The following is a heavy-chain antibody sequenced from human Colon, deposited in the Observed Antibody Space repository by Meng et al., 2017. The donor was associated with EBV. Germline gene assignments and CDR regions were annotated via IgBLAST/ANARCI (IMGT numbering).Heavy chain of an antibody. V-gene: IGHV4-34*02. CDR3: ARDPAQEDFDTSGYMYDS. J-gene: IGHJ5*01. D-gene: IGHD3-22*01. CDR1: GGSFSGNF. Sequence: VPLQQWGAGLLKPSETLSLTCAVFGGSFSGNFWTWIRQSPGEGLEWIGEIHHSGSTKYNPSLKNRVSISLDTSKKQFSLQLTSVTAADTAVYFCARDPAQEDFDTSGYMYDSWGPGTLVTVSS. CDR2: IHHSGST.